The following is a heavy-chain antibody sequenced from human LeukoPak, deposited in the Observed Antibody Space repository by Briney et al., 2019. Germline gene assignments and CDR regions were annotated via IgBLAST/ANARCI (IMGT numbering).Heavy chain of an antibody. V-gene: IGHV3-21*01. CDR1: GFTFSSYS. Sequence: PGGSLRLSCAASGFTFSSYSMNWVRQAPGKGLEWVSSISSSSSYIYYADSVKGRFTISRDNAENSLYLQMNSLRAEDTAVYYCARDGLGYCSGGSCYSSAFAIWGQGTMVTVSS. CDR2: ISSSSSYI. CDR3: ARDGLGYCSGGSCYSSAFAI. J-gene: IGHJ3*02. D-gene: IGHD2-15*01.